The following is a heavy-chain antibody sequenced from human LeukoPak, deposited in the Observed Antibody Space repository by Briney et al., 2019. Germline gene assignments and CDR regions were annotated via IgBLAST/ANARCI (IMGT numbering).Heavy chain of an antibody. J-gene: IGHJ5*02. CDR3: AREKRSRIVVVPAAPGGFDP. CDR2: INHSGST. D-gene: IGHD2-2*01. V-gene: IGHV4-34*01. Sequence: ETLSLTCAVYGGSFSGYYWSWIRQPPGKGLEWIGEINHSGSTNYNPSLKSRVAISVDTSKNQFSLKLSSVTAADTAVYYCAREKRSRIVVVPAAPGGFDPWGQGTLVTVSS. CDR1: GGSFSGYY.